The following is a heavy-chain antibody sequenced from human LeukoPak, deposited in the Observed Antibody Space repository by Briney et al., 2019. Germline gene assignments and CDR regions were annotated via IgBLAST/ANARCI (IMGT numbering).Heavy chain of an antibody. J-gene: IGHJ3*02. CDR2: ISGDGGRT. CDR3: AKAYIWFGERTDVFDI. V-gene: IGHV3-43*02. Sequence: GGSLRLSWAAAGFTLDNYAMGWLSHAARKGMEWVSLISGDGGRTYYAEWVKGRFTTSKDNSKNSLYLQMNSLRTEDTAFYYCAKAYIWFGERTDVFDIWGQGTMVTVSS. D-gene: IGHD3-10*01. CDR1: GFTLDNYA.